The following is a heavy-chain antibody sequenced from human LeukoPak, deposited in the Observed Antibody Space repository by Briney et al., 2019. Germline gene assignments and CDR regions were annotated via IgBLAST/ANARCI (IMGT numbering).Heavy chain of an antibody. CDR3: ARGRGDY. V-gene: IGHV3-23*01. CDR2: ISGSGGST. D-gene: IGHD3-16*01. CDR1: GFTFSSYA. Sequence: AGSLRLFCAASGFTFSSYAMSWVRQAAGKGREWVSAISGSGGSTYYAVCVKGWFTISRHNCNNSLSLHMTSLRAEDTAVYYGARGRGDYWGQGTLVTVSS. J-gene: IGHJ4*02.